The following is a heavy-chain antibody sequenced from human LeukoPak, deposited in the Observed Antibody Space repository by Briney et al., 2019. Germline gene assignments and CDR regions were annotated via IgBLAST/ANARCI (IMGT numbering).Heavy chain of an antibody. CDR3: AKGAYDYIEIAYFDY. CDR2: ISGSGGST. CDR1: GFTFSSYA. Sequence: GGSLRLSCAASGFTFSSYAMSWVRQAPGKGLEWVAAISGSGGSTYYADSVKGRFTISRDKSKNTLYLQMNSLRAEDTAVYYCAKGAYDYIEIAYFDYWGQGSLVTVSS. V-gene: IGHV3-23*01. D-gene: IGHD5-12*01. J-gene: IGHJ4*02.